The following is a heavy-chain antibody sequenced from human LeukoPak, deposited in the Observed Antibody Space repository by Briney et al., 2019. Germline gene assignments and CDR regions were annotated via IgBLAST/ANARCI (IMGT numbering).Heavy chain of an antibody. V-gene: IGHV4-59*01. J-gene: IGHJ5*02. CDR1: GGSISSYY. CDR3: AKGAKQLELRGWFDP. Sequence: SETLSLTCTVSGGSISSYYWSWIRQPPGKGLEWIGYIYYSGSTNYNPPLKSRVTISVDTSKNQFSLKLSSVTAAATAVYYCAKGAKQLELRGWFDPWGQGTLVTVSS. CDR2: IYYSGST. D-gene: IGHD1-7*01.